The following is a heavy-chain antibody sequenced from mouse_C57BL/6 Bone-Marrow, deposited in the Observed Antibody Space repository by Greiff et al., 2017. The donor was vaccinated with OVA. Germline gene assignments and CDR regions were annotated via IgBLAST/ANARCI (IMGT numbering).Heavy chain of an antibody. D-gene: IGHD2-1*01. Sequence: QVQLQQSGPELVKPGASVKISCKASGYTFTDYYINWVKQRPGQGLEWIGWIFPGSGSTYYNEKFKGKATLTVDKSSSTAYMLLSSLTSEDSAVYFGARSDYGNYGPWFAYWGQGTLVTVSA. CDR2: IFPGSGST. V-gene: IGHV1-75*01. CDR3: ARSDYGNYGPWFAY. CDR1: GYTFTDYY. J-gene: IGHJ3*01.